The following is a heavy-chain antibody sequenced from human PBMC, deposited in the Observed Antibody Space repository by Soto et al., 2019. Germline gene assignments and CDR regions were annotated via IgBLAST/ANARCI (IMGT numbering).Heavy chain of an antibody. CDR1: GFSFSTYP. V-gene: IGHV3-23*01. CDR3: VKKRSYDRSNYDHFDS. D-gene: IGHD3-22*01. Sequence: EVQLLESGGGLVQPGGSLRLSCATSGFSFSTYPMSWVRQAPGKGLEWVTAISGNGRGTSYADSVKGRFTILRDNSKNTLYLQMISLRAEDTAVYYCVKKRSYDRSNYDHFDSWGQGTLVTVSS. CDR2: ISGNGRGT. J-gene: IGHJ4*02.